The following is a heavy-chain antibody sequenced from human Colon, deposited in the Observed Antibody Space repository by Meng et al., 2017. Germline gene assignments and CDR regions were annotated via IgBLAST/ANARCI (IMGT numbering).Heavy chain of an antibody. CDR3: ARTAMLDS. CDR2: MNPNNGNT. Sequence: QVQLVQYGAEVSKHGASVKVTCKASGYTFTSSDINWVRQATGRGLEWLGWMNPNNGNTGSAQKFQGRVSMTRDTSIGTAYMELSGLTSEDTAVYYCARTAMLDSWGQGTLVTVSS. D-gene: IGHD2-2*01. J-gene: IGHJ5*01. V-gene: IGHV1-8*01. CDR1: GYTFTSSD.